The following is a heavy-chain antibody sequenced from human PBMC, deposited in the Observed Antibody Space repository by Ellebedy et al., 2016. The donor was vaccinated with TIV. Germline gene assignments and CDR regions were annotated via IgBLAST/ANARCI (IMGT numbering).Heavy chain of an antibody. D-gene: IGHD1-1*01. CDR1: GYTFTGYY. CDR2: INPNSGGT. J-gene: IGHJ5*02. V-gene: IGHV1-2*02. Sequence: AASVKVSCKASGYTFTGYYMHWVRQAPGQGLEWMGWINPNSGGTNYAQKFQGRVTITADKSTSIAYMELSSLRSEDTAVYYCAAGNDGGWFDPWGQGTLVTVSS. CDR3: AAGNDGGWFDP.